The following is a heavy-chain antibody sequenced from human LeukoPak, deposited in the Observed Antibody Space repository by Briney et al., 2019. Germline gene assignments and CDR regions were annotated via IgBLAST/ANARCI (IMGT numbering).Heavy chain of an antibody. V-gene: IGHV1-2*02. D-gene: IGHD2-2*01. Sequence: ASVKVSCKASGYTFTSYYMHWVRQAPGQGLEWMGWINSNSGGTNYAQKFQGRVTMTRDTSISIVYMELSRLRSDDTAVYYCTRGRYQLLAHDAFDIWGQGTMVTVSS. CDR2: INSNSGGT. CDR1: GYTFTSYY. CDR3: TRGRYQLLAHDAFDI. J-gene: IGHJ3*02.